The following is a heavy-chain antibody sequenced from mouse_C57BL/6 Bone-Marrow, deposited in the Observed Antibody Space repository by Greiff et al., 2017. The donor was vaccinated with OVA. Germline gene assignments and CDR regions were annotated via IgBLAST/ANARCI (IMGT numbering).Heavy chain of an antibody. Sequence: VNVVESGPGLVQPSQSLSITCTVSGFSLTSYGVHWVRQPPGKGLAWLGVIWSGGSTDYNAAFISRLSISKDNSKSQVFFKMNSLQADDTAIYYCAKTGFITTVVATLDWYFDVWGTGTTVTVSS. CDR2: IWSGGST. V-gene: IGHV2-4*01. CDR1: GFSLTSYG. D-gene: IGHD1-1*01. CDR3: AKTGFITTVVATLDWYFDV. J-gene: IGHJ1*03.